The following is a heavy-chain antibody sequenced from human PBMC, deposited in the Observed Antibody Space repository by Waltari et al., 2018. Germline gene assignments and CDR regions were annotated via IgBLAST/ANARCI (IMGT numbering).Heavy chain of an antibody. V-gene: IGHV1-8*01. J-gene: IGHJ4*02. CDR1: GYTFTSYD. Sequence: QVQLVQSGAEVKKPGASVTVSCKASGYTFTSYDINWVRKATGQGLEWMGWMNTNSRYTCCPVTFQGRVTMTRNSSISTAYMELSTLISEDAAVYFCARGGRIVGATGAYWGQGTLVTVSS. D-gene: IGHD1-26*01. CDR3: ARGGRIVGATGAY. CDR2: MNTNSRYT.